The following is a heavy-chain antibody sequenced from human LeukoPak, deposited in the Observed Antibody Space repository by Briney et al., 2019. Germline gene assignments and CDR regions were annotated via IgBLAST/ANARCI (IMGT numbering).Heavy chain of an antibody. CDR2: ISGSGGST. CDR3: AKGLGTTVTYYYYGMDV. V-gene: IGHV3-23*01. J-gene: IGHJ6*02. Sequence: PGGSLRLSCAASGFTFSSYAMSWVRQAPGKGLEWVSAISGSGGSTYYVDSVKGRFTISRDNSKNTLYLQMNSLRAEDTAVYYCAKGLGTTVTYYYYGMDVWGQGTTVTVSS. D-gene: IGHD4-17*01. CDR1: GFTFSSYA.